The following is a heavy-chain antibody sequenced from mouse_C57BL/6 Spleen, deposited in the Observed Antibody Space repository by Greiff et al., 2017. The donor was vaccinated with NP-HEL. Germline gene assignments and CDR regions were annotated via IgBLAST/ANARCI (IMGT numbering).Heavy chain of an antibody. V-gene: IGHV1-55*01. CDR1: GYTFTSYW. CDR2: IYPGSGST. D-gene: IGHD1-1*01. CDR3: AITTVVAYYVDD. J-gene: IGHJ2*01. Sequence: QVQLKQPGAELVKPGASVKMSCKASGYTFTSYWITWVKQRPGQGLEWIGDIYPGSGSTTYNEKFKSKATLTVDTSSSTAYMQLSSLTSEDSAVYYCAITTVVAYYVDDGGQGTTLTVSS.